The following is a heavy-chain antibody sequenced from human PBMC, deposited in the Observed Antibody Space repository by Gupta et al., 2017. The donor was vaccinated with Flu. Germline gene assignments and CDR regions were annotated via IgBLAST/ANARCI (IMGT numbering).Heavy chain of an antibody. Sequence: EVRLLQSGGGLVQPGGSVRLSCAASGFSFSIYSMSWLRQAPGKGLEWVGAISGSGGPIYYADSVKGRFTISRDNSKDTLYLEMNSLTADDTAEYFCAKDMFGGWYLVFDYWGQGTQVTVS. CDR2: ISGSGGPI. V-gene: IGHV3-23*01. CDR1: GFSFSIYS. J-gene: IGHJ4*02. CDR3: AKDMFGGWYLVFDY. D-gene: IGHD6-19*01.